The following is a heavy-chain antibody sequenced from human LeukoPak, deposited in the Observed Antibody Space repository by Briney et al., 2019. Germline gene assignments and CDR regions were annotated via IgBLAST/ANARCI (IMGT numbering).Heavy chain of an antibody. D-gene: IGHD6-19*01. V-gene: IGHV1-46*01. CDR2: INPSGGST. CDR3: ARDRGGVPSGWDEGDAFDI. CDR1: GYTFTSYY. Sequence: ASVKVSCKASGYTFTSYYMHWVRQAPGQGLEWMGIINPSGGSTSYAQKFQGRVTMTRDTSTSTVYMELSSLRSEDTAVYYCARDRGGVPSGWDEGDAFDIWGQGTMVTVSS. J-gene: IGHJ3*02.